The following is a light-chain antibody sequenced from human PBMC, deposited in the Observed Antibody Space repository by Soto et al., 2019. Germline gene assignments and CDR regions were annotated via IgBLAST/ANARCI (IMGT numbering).Light chain of an antibody. V-gene: IGLV2-11*01. Sequence: QSVLTQPRSVSGSPGQSVTVSCIGTSSDVGDYNSVSWYQQHPGKAPKLMIYDVSKRPSGLPDRFSGSKSGNTASLTISGLQAEDEADYYCCSYVGGYSYVFGIGTKVTVL. J-gene: IGLJ1*01. CDR3: CSYVGGYSYV. CDR2: DVS. CDR1: SSDVGDYNS.